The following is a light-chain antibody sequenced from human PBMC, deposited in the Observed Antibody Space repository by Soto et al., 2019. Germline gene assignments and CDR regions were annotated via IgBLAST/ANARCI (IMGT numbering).Light chain of an antibody. Sequence: QSVLTQPASVSGSPGQSITISCTGTSSDVGGYNYLSWYQQHPGKAPKVMIYEVSNRPSGVSNRFSGSTSSNTASLTISGLQADDEADYSCSSYANGGTPVFGGGTKPTVL. CDR3: SSYANGGTPV. V-gene: IGLV2-14*01. CDR2: EVS. CDR1: SSDVGGYNY. J-gene: IGLJ3*02.